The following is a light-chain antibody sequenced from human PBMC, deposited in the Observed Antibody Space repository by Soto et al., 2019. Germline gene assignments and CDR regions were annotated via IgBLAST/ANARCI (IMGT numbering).Light chain of an antibody. V-gene: IGLV1-44*01. CDR3: AAWDDSRAWV. CDR2: SND. J-gene: IGLJ3*02. CDR1: SSNMRTNT. Sequence: QSVLTQPPSASGTPGQTVSISCSGTSSNMRTNTVNWYQHLPGTAPKLIIYSNDQRPSGVLDRFSASKSGTSASLAINGLQSADEAVYYCAAWDDSRAWVFGGGTQLTVL.